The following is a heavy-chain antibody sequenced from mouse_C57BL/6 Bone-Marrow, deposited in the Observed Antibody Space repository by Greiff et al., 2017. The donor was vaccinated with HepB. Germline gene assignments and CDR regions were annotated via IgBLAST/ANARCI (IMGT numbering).Heavy chain of an antibody. CDR1: GFTFSDYG. D-gene: IGHD2-5*01. CDR2: ISSGSSTI. V-gene: IGHV5-17*01. Sequence: EVMLVESGGGLVKPGGSLKLSCAASGFTFSDYGMHWVRQAPEKGLEWVAYISSGSSTIYYADTVKGRFTISRDNAKNTLFLQMTSLRSEDTAMYYCALYYSNPWDYWGQGTSVTVSS. J-gene: IGHJ4*01. CDR3: ALYYSNPWDY.